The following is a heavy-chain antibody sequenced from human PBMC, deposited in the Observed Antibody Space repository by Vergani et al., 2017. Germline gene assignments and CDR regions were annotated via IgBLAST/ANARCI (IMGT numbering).Heavy chain of an antibody. Sequence: QVQLQESGPGLVKPSQTLSLTCTVSGGSISSGGYYWSWIRQHPGKGLEWIGYIYYSGSTYYNPSRKSRVTISVDTSKNQFSLKLSSMTAADTAVYYCARAYCSGGSCYCPYYYYYYVDVWGKGTTVTVS. J-gene: IGHJ6*03. CDR2: IYYSGST. D-gene: IGHD2-15*01. CDR1: GGSISSGGYY. CDR3: ARAYCSGGSCYCPYYYYYYVDV. V-gene: IGHV4-31*03.